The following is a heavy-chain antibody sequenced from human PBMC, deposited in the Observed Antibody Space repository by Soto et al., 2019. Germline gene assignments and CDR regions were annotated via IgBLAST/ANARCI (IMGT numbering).Heavy chain of an antibody. Sequence: GGSLRLSCAASGFTFSSYWMSWVRQAPGKGLEWVANIKEDGNEKYYVDSVTGRFTISRDNAKNSLYLQMHSLRAEDAAVYYCARDGANSYAFRSFAYSGQGTLVPVSS. D-gene: IGHD3-16*01. V-gene: IGHV3-7*04. CDR1: GFTFSSYW. J-gene: IGHJ4*02. CDR3: ARDGANSYAFRSFAY. CDR2: IKEDGNEK.